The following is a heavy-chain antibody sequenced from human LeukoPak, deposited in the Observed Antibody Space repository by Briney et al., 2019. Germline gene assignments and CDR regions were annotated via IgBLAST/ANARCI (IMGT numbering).Heavy chain of an antibody. CDR1: GYTFTGYF. CDR3: ARDLSSTSNWELDY. J-gene: IGHJ4*02. V-gene: IGHV1-2*06. D-gene: IGHD7-27*01. CDR2: INPNSGDT. Sequence: ASVKVSCKASGYTFTGYFMHWVRQAPGQGLERMGRINPNSGDTEYAQTFQGRVTMTRDTSISTAYMDLSRLRSDDTAVYYCARDLSSTSNWELDYWGQGTLVTVSS.